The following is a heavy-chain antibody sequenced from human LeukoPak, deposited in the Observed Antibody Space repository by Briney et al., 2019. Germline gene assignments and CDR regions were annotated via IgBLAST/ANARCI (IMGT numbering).Heavy chain of an antibody. CDR3: ARIGGSSYYYYGMDV. CDR2: IYYSGNT. J-gene: IGHJ6*02. D-gene: IGHD1-26*01. Sequence: PSETLSLTCTVSGGSITSSSYYWGWIRQPPGKGLEWIGSIYYSGNTSYNPSLKSRVTISLDTSKNQFSLKLSSVTAADTAVYYCARIGGSSYYYYGMDVWGQGTTVTVSS. V-gene: IGHV4-39*07. CDR1: GGSITSSSYY.